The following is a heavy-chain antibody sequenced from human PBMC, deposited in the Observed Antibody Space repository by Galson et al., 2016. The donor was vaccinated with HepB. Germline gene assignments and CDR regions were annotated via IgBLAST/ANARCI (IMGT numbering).Heavy chain of an antibody. V-gene: IGHV4-30-4*01. J-gene: IGHJ4*02. CDR2: IYYSGRT. Sequence: TLSLTCTVSGGSISSGDYYWSWIRQPPGSGLEWIGYIYYSGRTSYNPSPKSRVTISIDMPKNQFSLKLSSVTAADTAVYYCAIIPYYFGSGSSGLWGQGTLVTVSS. CDR1: GGSISSGDYY. D-gene: IGHD3-10*01. CDR3: AIIPYYFGSGSSGL.